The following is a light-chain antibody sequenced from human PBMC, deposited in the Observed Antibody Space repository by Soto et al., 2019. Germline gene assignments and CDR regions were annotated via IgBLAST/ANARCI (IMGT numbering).Light chain of an antibody. CDR2: GAS. CDR3: QQYGSSPHT. CDR1: QSVSSSY. J-gene: IGKJ2*01. Sequence: EIVLTQSPCTLSLSPGERATLSCRASQSVSSSYLARYQHKPGQAPRLLIYGASSKATGIADRFSGSGSGTDFTLTISRLEPEDVAVYYCQQYGSSPHTFGQGTKLEIK. V-gene: IGKV3-20*01.